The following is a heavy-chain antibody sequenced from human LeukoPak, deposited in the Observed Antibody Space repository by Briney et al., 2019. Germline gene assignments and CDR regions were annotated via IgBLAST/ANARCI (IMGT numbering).Heavy chain of an antibody. V-gene: IGHV3-23*01. Sequence: PGGSLRLSCAASGFTFSSYAMSWVRQAPGKGLEWVSAISGSGGSTYYADSVKGRFTISRDNSKNTLYLQMNSLRAEDTAVYYCARERFIGGNSYGLDVWGQGTTVTVSS. CDR2: ISGSGGST. D-gene: IGHD5-18*01. CDR3: ARERFIGGNSYGLDV. CDR1: GFTFSSYA. J-gene: IGHJ6*02.